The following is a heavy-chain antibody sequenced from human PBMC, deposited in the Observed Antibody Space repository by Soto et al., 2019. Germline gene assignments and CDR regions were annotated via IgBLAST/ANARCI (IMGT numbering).Heavy chain of an antibody. CDR1: GGSIISGDYS. V-gene: IGHV4-30-2*01. D-gene: IGHD1-1*01. Sequence: PSDTLSLTCAFSGGSIISGDYSWTWIRQPPGKGLEWIGHIYHSGTTYYNPSLKSRVTISVDRSKNQFSLTLSSVTAADTAVYYCARGPVEPQGHWYLDVWGRGTLVTVAS. CDR2: IYHSGTT. J-gene: IGHJ2*01. CDR3: ARGPVEPQGHWYLDV.